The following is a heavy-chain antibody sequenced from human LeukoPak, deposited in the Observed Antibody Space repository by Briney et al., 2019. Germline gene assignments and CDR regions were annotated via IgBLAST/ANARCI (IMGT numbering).Heavy chain of an antibody. D-gene: IGHD6-13*01. J-gene: IGHJ4*02. Sequence: PGGSLRLSCAASGFTFSSFAMSWVRQAPGKGLEWVSGISGSGGNTYYADSVKGRFTISRDNSKNTLYLQMNSLRADDTAEYYCAKDVRYSNTWFPFAYWGQGTLVTVSS. CDR3: AKDVRYSNTWFPFAY. CDR2: ISGSGGNT. CDR1: GFTFSSFA. V-gene: IGHV3-23*01.